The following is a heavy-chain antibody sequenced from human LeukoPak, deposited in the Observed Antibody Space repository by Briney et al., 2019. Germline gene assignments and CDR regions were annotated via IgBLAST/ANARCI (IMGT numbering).Heavy chain of an antibody. CDR2: IKADGSGT. J-gene: IGHJ6*02. CDR3: ATWAFYHNLDV. Sequence: GGSLRLSCAASGFTIGPYAMHWVRQGPGRGLEGVSVIKADGSGTFYADSVRGRFTTSRDNSKNSLYLQMNSLTSEDTALYYCATWAFYHNLDVWGQGTTVIVSS. V-gene: IGHV3-43*02. D-gene: IGHD2/OR15-2a*01. CDR1: GFTIGPYA.